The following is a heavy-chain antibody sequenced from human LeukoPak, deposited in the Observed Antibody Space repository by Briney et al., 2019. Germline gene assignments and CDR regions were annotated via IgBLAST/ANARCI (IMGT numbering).Heavy chain of an antibody. Sequence: GGSLRLSCAASGFSVSGKFMSWVRQAPGKGLEWVSIIHYDGKIRYAGSVGGRFTIYRDDSENTLFLQMNSLKVDDSAVYFCASGDGYLQPYWGQGTLVTVSS. V-gene: IGHV3-53*01. CDR1: GFSVSGKF. J-gene: IGHJ4*02. CDR2: IHYDGKI. D-gene: IGHD2-21*01. CDR3: ASGDGYLQPY.